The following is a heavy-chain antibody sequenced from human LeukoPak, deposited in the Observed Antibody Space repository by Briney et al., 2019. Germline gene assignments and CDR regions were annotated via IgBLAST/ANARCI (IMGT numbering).Heavy chain of an antibody. J-gene: IGHJ4*02. Sequence: GGSLRLSCAASGFTFSSYGMSWVRQAPGKGLEWVSSISSSSTEIYYAESVKGRCTISRDNGKNALYLQMNSLRAEDTAVYYCARGGSYYDYWGQGILLTVSS. CDR1: GFTFSSYG. CDR3: ARGGSYYDY. V-gene: IGHV3-21*01. D-gene: IGHD1-26*01. CDR2: ISSSSTEI.